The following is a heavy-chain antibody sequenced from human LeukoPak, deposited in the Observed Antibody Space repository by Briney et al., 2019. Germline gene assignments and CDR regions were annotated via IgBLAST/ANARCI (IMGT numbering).Heavy chain of an antibody. Sequence: RGGSLRLSCAASGFTFSNYAMTWVRQAPGKGLEWVSYISSSGSSTYYADSVKGRFTISRDNAKSSLCLQMDSLRAGDTAVYYCAREDGSQLDYWGRGTLVTVSS. J-gene: IGHJ4*02. D-gene: IGHD1-26*01. CDR2: ISSSGSST. CDR1: GFTFSNYA. CDR3: AREDGSQLDY. V-gene: IGHV3-48*03.